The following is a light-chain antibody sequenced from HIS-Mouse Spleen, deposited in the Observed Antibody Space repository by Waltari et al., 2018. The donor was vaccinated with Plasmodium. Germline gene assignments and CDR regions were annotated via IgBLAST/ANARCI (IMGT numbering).Light chain of an antibody. CDR1: QSISNY. CDR3: QQSYSTWT. CDR2: AAS. J-gene: IGKJ1*01. Sequence: DIQMTQSPSSLSASVGDSVPIPCRASQSISNYLNWYQQKPGKAPKFLIYAASTLQSGVPSRFSGSGSGTDFTLTISSLQPEDFATYYCQQSYSTWTFGQGTKVEIK. V-gene: IGKV1-39*01.